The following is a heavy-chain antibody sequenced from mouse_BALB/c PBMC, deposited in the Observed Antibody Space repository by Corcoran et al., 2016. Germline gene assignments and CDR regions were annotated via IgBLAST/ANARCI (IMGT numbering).Heavy chain of an antibody. V-gene: IGHV9-2-1*01. D-gene: IGHD1-1*01. CDR3: ARGYGSSSWFVY. CDR2: INTETGEP. J-gene: IGHJ3*01. CDR1: GYTFTDYS. Sequence: QIQLVQSGPELKKPGETVKISCKASGYTFTDYSMHWVKQAPGKGLKWMGWINTETGEPTYADDFKGRFAFALETSASTAYLQINNLKNEDTATYFCARGYGSSSWFVYWGQGTLVAVSA.